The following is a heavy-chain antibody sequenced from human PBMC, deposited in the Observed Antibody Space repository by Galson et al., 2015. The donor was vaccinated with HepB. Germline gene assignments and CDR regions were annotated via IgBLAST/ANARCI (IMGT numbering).Heavy chain of an antibody. V-gene: IGHV5-10-1*01. Sequence: QSGAEVKKPGESLRISCKASGYSFTAFWIFWVRQMPGKGLEWMGRIDPSDSYTNYSPSFQGHITISADKSITTAYLQWSSLKASDTAIYYCASRQFYFASGTYYNVSDYWGQGTLVTVSS. CDR2: IDPSDSYT. J-gene: IGHJ4*02. CDR1: GYSFTAFW. D-gene: IGHD3-10*01. CDR3: ASRQFYFASGTYYNVSDY.